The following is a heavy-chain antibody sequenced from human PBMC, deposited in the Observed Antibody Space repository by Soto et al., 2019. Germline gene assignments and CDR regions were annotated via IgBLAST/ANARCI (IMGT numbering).Heavy chain of an antibody. D-gene: IGHD6-19*01. Sequence: ASVKVSCKASGYTFTSYAMHWVRQAPGQRLEWMGWINAGNGNTKYSQKFQGRVTITRDTSASTAYMELSSLRSEDTAVYSCARDAGVAVGGTDTYFDYWGPRTLVTVSP. CDR2: INAGNGNT. CDR1: GYTFTSYA. CDR3: ARDAGVAVGGTDTYFDY. V-gene: IGHV1-3*01. J-gene: IGHJ4*02.